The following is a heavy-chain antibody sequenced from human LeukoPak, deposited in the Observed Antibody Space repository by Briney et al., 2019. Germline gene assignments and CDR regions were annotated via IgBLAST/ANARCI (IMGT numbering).Heavy chain of an antibody. V-gene: IGHV3-30*02. CDR2: IRDDGSNE. J-gene: IGHJ4*02. CDR1: GFTFSNYG. CDR3: ARDSYGDYLDY. D-gene: IGHD4-17*01. Sequence: GGSLRLSCAASGFTFSNYGMHWVRQAPGKGLEWVAFIRDDGSNEYYADSVKGRFTISRDNSKNTLYLQMNSLRVEDTAVYYCARDSYGDYLDYWGQGTLVTVSS.